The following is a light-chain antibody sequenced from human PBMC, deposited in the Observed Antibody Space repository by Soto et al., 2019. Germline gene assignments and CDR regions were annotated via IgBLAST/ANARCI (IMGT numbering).Light chain of an antibody. CDR3: QQRSNWPPGLT. CDR1: QSVSSY. V-gene: IGKV3-11*01. Sequence: EIVLTQSPATLSLSPGERATLSCRASQSVSSYLAWYQQKPGQAPRLLIYDASNRATGIPARFSGSGSGTDFTLTISSLEPEDFAVYYCQQRSNWPPGLTFGAGTKVEIK. J-gene: IGKJ4*01. CDR2: DAS.